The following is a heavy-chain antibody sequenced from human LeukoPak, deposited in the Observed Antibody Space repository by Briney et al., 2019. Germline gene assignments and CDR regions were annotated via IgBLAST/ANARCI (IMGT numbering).Heavy chain of an antibody. Sequence: SETLSLTFTVSGGSISSYYWSWIRQPPGKGLEWIGYIYYSGSTNYNPSLKSRVTISVDTSKNQFSLKLRSVTAADTAVYYCARVGITGTHGWFDPWGQGTLVTVSS. V-gene: IGHV4-59*01. D-gene: IGHD1-20*01. CDR2: IYYSGST. CDR3: ARVGITGTHGWFDP. J-gene: IGHJ5*02. CDR1: GGSISSYY.